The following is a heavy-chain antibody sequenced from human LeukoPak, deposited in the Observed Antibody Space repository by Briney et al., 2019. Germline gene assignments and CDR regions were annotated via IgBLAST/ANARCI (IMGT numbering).Heavy chain of an antibody. V-gene: IGHV4-59*01. CDR2: ISYSGTT. Sequence: SETLSLTCTVSGGSISSYYWNWIRQPPGKGLEWIGYISYSGTTNYNPSLKSRDTISVDTSKNQFSLKLSSVTAADTAVYYCARTRSYRYYYYYYMDVWGKGTTVTVSS. D-gene: IGHD1-26*01. CDR1: GGSISSYY. CDR3: ARTRSYRYYYYYYMDV. J-gene: IGHJ6*03.